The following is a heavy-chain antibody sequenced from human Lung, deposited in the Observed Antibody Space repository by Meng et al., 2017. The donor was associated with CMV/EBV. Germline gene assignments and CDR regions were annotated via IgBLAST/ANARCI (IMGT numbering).Heavy chain of an antibody. D-gene: IGHD3-3*01. CDR2: ISYGGST. CDR3: ARIFPSDYYKYDLDV. V-gene: IGHV4-39*06. CDR1: GASITYNTYF. J-gene: IGHJ6*03. Sequence: GSLRLXCSVSGASITYNTYFWDWLRQPPGKGLEWIGSISYGGSTLYNSSLKSRVSISLDASESQVTLRLNSVTAADTAVYYCARIFPSDYYKYDLDVWGQGTTVTVSS.